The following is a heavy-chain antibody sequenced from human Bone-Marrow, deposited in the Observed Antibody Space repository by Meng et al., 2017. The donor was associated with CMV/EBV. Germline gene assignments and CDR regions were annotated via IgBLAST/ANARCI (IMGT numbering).Heavy chain of an antibody. J-gene: IGHJ4*02. CDR3: ARHEEVYYFDL. CDR2: ISSTGPYM. CDR1: GFTFSGYN. Sequence: GGSLRLSCAASGFTFSGYNMNWVRKAPGKGLEWVASISSTGPYMYYADSVKGRFTISRDNARNSLYLQMNSLRADDPALCFCARHEEVYYFDLWGQGTLVTVSA. V-gene: IGHV3-21*01.